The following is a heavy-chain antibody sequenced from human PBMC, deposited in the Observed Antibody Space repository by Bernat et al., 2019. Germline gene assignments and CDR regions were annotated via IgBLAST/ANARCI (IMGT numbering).Heavy chain of an antibody. D-gene: IGHD6-6*01. Sequence: EVQLVESGGGLVKPGGSLRLSCAASGFTFSNAWMNWVRQAPGKGLEWVGRIKSKTDGGTTDYAAPVKGRFTISRDDSKNTLYLQMNSLKTEDTAVYYCTTGLAARPIYPRPYDYYYYGMDVWGQGTTVTVS. J-gene: IGHJ6*02. V-gene: IGHV3-15*07. CDR3: TTGLAARPIYPRPYDYYYYGMDV. CDR1: GFTFSNAW. CDR2: IKSKTDGGTT.